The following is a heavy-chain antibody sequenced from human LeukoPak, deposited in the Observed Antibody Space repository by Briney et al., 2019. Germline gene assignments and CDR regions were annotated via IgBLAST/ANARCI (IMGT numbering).Heavy chain of an antibody. CDR3: AKDYRPDGYNDLDY. CDR2: ISSSSSYI. V-gene: IGHV3-21*04. Sequence: GGSLRLSCAASGFTFSSYSMNWVRQAPGKGLEWVSSISSSSSYIYYADSVKGRFTISRDNSKNTLYLQMNSLRAEDTAIYFRAKDYRPDGYNDLDYWGQGTQVTVSS. CDR1: GFTFSSYS. J-gene: IGHJ4*02. D-gene: IGHD5-24*01.